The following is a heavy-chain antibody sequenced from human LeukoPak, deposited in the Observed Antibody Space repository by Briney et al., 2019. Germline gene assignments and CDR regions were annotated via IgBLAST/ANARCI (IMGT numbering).Heavy chain of an antibody. J-gene: IGHJ4*02. D-gene: IGHD5-12*01. CDR3: AREYSGRGYFDY. CDR1: GFIFSNYG. Sequence: PGRSLRLSCAASGFIFSNYGMHWVRQAPGKGLEWVAVISADGRKQYFADSVKGRFTISRDNSKNTLYLQMNSLRHEDTAVYYCAREYSGRGYFDYWGQGTLVTVSS. V-gene: IGHV3-30*19. CDR2: ISADGRKQ.